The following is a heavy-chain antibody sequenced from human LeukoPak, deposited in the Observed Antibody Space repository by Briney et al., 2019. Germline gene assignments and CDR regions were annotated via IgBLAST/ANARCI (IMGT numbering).Heavy chain of an antibody. V-gene: IGHV1-2*04. CDR2: INPNSGGT. CDR3: ARDHGSGWDFDY. CDR1: RYTFTGYY. J-gene: IGHJ4*02. Sequence: ASVKVSCKASRYTFTGYYMHWVRQAPGQGLEWMGWINPNSGGTNYAQKFQGWVTMTRDTPISTAYMELSRLRSDDTAVYYCARDHGSGWDFDYWGQGTLVTVSS. D-gene: IGHD6-19*01.